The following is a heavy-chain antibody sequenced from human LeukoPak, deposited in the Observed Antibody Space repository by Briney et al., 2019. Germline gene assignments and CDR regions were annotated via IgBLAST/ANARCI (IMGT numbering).Heavy chain of an antibody. V-gene: IGHV1-69*13. CDR3: ARWDSSGYEAFDI. Sequence: SVKVSCKASGGTFSSYAISWVRQAPGQGLEWMGGIIPIFGTANYAQKFQGRVTITADGSTSTAYMELSSLRSEDTAVYYCARWDSSGYEAFDIWGQGTMVTVSS. D-gene: IGHD3-22*01. CDR2: IIPIFGTA. J-gene: IGHJ3*02. CDR1: GGTFSSYA.